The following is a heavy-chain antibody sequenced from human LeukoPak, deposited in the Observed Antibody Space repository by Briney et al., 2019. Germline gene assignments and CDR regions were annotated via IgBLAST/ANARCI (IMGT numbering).Heavy chain of an antibody. V-gene: IGHV3-66*01. CDR2: IYSGGST. CDR3: ARSIAAAGIPFDY. Sequence: XXXCAXXGXTXSXXYMXWXXXXXXXGXXXXSVIYSGGSTYYADSVKGRFTISRDNSKNTLYLQMNSLRAEDTAVYYCARSIAAAGIPFDYWGQGTLVTVSS. CDR1: GXTXSXXY. D-gene: IGHD6-13*01. J-gene: IGHJ4*02.